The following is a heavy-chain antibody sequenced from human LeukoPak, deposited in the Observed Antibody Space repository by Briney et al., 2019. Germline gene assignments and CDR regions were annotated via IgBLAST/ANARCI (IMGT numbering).Heavy chain of an antibody. V-gene: IGHV3-33*01. J-gene: IGHJ4*02. CDR1: GFTFSSYG. Sequence: PGGSLRLSCAASGFTFSSYGMHWVRQAPGKGLEWVAVIWYDGSNKYYADSVKGRFTISRDNSKNTLYLQMNSLRAEDTAVYYCARAYYDSSGYYPFDYWGQGTLVTVSS. CDR2: IWYDGSNK. D-gene: IGHD3-22*01. CDR3: ARAYYDSSGYYPFDY.